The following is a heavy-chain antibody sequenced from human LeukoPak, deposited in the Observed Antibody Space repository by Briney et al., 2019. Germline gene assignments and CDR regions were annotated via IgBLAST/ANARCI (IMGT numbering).Heavy chain of an antibody. Sequence: GGSLRLSCAASGFTFSNYWMSWVRQAPGKGLELVANIKQDGGEKYYVDSVKGRFTISRDNAKNSLYLQMNSLRAEGTAVYYCARADCSSTSCQGTEAFDIWGQGTMVTVSS. CDR3: ARADCSSTSCQGTEAFDI. CDR1: GFTFSNYW. J-gene: IGHJ3*02. D-gene: IGHD2-2*01. CDR2: IKQDGGEK. V-gene: IGHV3-7*04.